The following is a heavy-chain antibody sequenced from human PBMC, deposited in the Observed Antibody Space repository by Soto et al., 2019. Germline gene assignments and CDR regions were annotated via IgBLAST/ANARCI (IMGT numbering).Heavy chain of an antibody. J-gene: IGHJ4*02. Sequence: QVHLVQSGAEVKKPGASVKVSCKASGYTFTGYYINWVRQAPGQGLEWMGWTNPSNGGTNYAQKFQGRVTMTRDTSLSTAYMELTTLRSDDTAVFYCAREVGGGRQYYFDSWGLGTLVTVSS. D-gene: IGHD3-16*01. CDR1: GYTFTGYY. CDR2: TNPSNGGT. CDR3: AREVGGGRQYYFDS. V-gene: IGHV1-2*02.